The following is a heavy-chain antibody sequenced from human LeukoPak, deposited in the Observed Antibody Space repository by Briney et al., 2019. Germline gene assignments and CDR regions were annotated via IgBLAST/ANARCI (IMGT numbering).Heavy chain of an antibody. D-gene: IGHD1-26*01. CDR3: VRLIVGAIDY. J-gene: IGHJ4*02. V-gene: IGHV3-23*01. CDR1: GFTFSSYA. CDR2: TSGSNT. Sequence: PGGSLRLSCAASGFTFSSYAMSWVRQAPGKGLEWVSGTSGSNTYYADSVKGRFTISRDNAKNSLYLQMNSLRAEDTAVYYCVRLIVGAIDYWGQGTLVTVSS.